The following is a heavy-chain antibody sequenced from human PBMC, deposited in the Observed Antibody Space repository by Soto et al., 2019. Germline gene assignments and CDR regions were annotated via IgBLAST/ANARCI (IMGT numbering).Heavy chain of an antibody. V-gene: IGHV3-21*01. J-gene: IGHJ4*02. CDR2: ISSDSNYI. CDR3: ATRGTGSYYDY. CDR1: GFTFNNYI. Sequence: EVQVVESGGGRVKPGGSLRLSCAASGFTFNNYIMNWVRQAPGKGLEWVSAISSDSNYIYYADSVRGRFTISRDNAKSSLYLQMNSLTAEDTAIYYCATRGTGSYYDYWGQGTLVTVSS. D-gene: IGHD2-8*02.